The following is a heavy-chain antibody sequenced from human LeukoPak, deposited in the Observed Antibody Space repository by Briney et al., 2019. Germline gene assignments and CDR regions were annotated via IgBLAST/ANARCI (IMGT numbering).Heavy chain of an antibody. J-gene: IGHJ4*02. CDR1: GYNFNTYW. CDR3: ARDPPTHDYYGSGSYPD. Sequence: GESLKISCKGSGYNFNTYWIGWVRQAPGKGLEWVSSISSSSSYIYYADSVKGRFTISRDNAKNSLYLQMNSLRAEDTAVYYCARDPPTHDYYGSGSYPDWGQGTLVTVSS. D-gene: IGHD3-10*01. CDR2: ISSSSSYI. V-gene: IGHV3-21*01.